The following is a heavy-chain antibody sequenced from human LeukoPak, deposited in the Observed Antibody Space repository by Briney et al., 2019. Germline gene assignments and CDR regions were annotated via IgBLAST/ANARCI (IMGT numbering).Heavy chain of an antibody. V-gene: IGHV3-30-3*01. CDR2: ISYDGSNK. D-gene: IGHD6-13*01. Sequence: GRSLRLSCAASGFTFSSYAMHWVRQAPGKGLEWVAVISYDGSNKYYADSMKGRFTISRDNSKNTLYLQMNSLRAEDKAVYFCAKDTSSWYYFDYWGQGALVTVSS. CDR1: GFTFSSYA. J-gene: IGHJ4*02. CDR3: AKDTSSWYYFDY.